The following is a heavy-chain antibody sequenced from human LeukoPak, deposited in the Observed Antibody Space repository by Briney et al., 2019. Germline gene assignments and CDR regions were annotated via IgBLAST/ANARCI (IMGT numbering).Heavy chain of an antibody. CDR3: ASELAAGY. Sequence: PGGSLRLSCAASGFXISSYWMHWVRQAPGKGLVWVSGIKSDGITTYYADSVKGRFTISRDTAKNTLYLQMSSLRAEDTAGYNCASELAAGYWGQGTLVTVSS. V-gene: IGHV3-74*01. CDR2: IKSDGITT. J-gene: IGHJ4*02. CDR1: GFXISSYW. D-gene: IGHD6-13*01.